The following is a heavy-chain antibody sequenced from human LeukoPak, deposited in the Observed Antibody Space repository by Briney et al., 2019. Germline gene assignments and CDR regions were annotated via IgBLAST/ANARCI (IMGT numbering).Heavy chain of an antibody. D-gene: IGHD1/OR15-1a*01. Sequence: GGSLRLSCAASGFTFSSNAMTWVRQAPGKGLEWVSDISGSGSSTYYADSVKGRFTISRDNSKNTLYLQMNSLRAEDTAVYYCAKSNRPLGFDYWGQGTLVTVSS. CDR3: AKSNRPLGFDY. J-gene: IGHJ4*02. V-gene: IGHV3-23*01. CDR2: ISGSGSST. CDR1: GFTFSSNA.